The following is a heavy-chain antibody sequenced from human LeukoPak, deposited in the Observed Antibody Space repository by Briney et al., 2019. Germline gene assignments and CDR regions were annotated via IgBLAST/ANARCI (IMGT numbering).Heavy chain of an antibody. J-gene: IGHJ5*02. CDR2: IIPILGTA. D-gene: IGHD2-15*01. V-gene: IGHV1-69*13. CDR3: ARMGPYCSGGSCYSPGWFDP. Sequence: GASVKVSCKASGGTFSSYAISWVRQAPGQGLEWMGGIIPILGTANYAQKFQGRVTITADESTSTAYMELSSLRSEDTAVYYCARMGPYCSGGSCYSPGWFDPWGQGTLVTVSS. CDR1: GGTFSSYA.